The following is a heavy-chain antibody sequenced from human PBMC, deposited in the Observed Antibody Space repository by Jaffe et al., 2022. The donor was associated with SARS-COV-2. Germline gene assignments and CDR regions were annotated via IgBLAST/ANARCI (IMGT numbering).Heavy chain of an antibody. CDR2: IYPGDSDT. D-gene: IGHD4-4*01. J-gene: IGHJ4*02. V-gene: IGHV5-51*01. CDR1: GYSFSNYW. CDR3: ARPIRDNYNSAY. Sequence: EVQLVQSGAEVKKPGESLTISCKASGYSFSNYWIGWVRQMPGKGLEWMGIIYPGDSDTRYSPSFEGQVTISIDKSITTAYLQWSSLKASDTAMYYCARPIRDNYNSAYWGQGTPVTVSS.